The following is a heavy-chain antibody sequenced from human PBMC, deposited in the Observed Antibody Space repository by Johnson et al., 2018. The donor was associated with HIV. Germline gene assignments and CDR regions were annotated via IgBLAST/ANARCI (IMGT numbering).Heavy chain of an antibody. Sequence: MMLVESGGGVVRPGGSLRLSCAASGFTFDDYGMSWVRQAPGKGLEWVSGINWNGGSTGYADSVKGRFTISRDNAKNTLYLQMNSLKVEDTAVYYCARVQSLQWELLDGDAFDIWGQGTMVTVSS. CDR1: GFTFDDYG. CDR3: ARVQSLQWELLDGDAFDI. CDR2: INWNGGST. J-gene: IGHJ3*02. V-gene: IGHV3-20*04. D-gene: IGHD1-26*01.